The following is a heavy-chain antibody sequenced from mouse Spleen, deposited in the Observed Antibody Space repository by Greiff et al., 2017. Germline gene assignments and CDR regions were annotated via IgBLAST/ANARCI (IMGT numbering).Heavy chain of an antibody. J-gene: IGHJ3*01. D-gene: IGHD4-1*01. CDR3: TSPANWVSWFAY. CDR1: GYTFTDYE. V-gene: IGHV1-15*01. CDR2: IDPETGGT. Sequence: QVQLQQSGAELVRPGASVTLSCKASGYTFTDYEMHWVKQTPVHGLEWIGAIDPETGGTAYNQKFKGKAILTADKSSSTAYMELRSLTSEDSAVYYCTSPANWVSWFAYWGQGTLVTVSA.